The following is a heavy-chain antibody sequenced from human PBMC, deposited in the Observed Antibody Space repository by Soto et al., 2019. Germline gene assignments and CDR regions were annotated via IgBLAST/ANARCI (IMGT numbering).Heavy chain of an antibody. CDR3: TRQIAPPSVAGHYYYYGLDV. J-gene: IGHJ6*02. D-gene: IGHD6-19*01. Sequence: EVQLVESGGGLVQPGGSLKLSCAASGFTFTGSAMHWVRQASGKGLEWVGRIRNKPNNYATAYAASVKGRFTISSDDSKNTAYLQMTILKTEDTAVYYCTRQIAPPSVAGHYYYYGLDVWGQGTTVTVSS. CDR1: GFTFTGSA. V-gene: IGHV3-73*02. CDR2: IRNKPNNYAT.